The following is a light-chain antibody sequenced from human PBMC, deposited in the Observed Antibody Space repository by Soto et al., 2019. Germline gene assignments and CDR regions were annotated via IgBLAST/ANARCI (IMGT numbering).Light chain of an antibody. CDR2: GAS. J-gene: IGKJ1*01. CDR1: QSVSSN. Sequence: EIVMTQSPATLSVSPWDRATLSCRASQSVSSNLAWYQQRPGQAPRLLIYGASTRATGIPARFSGSGSGTEFTRTISSRQSEDFAVYSCQQYNDRPRTFGQGTKVDIK. CDR3: QQYNDRPRT. V-gene: IGKV3-15*01.